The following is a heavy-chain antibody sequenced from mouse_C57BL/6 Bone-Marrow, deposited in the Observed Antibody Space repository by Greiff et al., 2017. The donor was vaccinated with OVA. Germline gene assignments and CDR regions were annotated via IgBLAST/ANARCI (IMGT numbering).Heavy chain of an antibody. V-gene: IGHV1-55*01. CDR2: IYPGSGST. CDR3: ARRYFGSSWYFDG. D-gene: IGHD1-1*01. J-gene: IGHJ1*03. Sequence: QVQLQQPGAELVKPGASVKMSCKASGYTFTSYWITWVKQRPGQGLEWIGDIYPGSGSTNYNEKLKSKATLTVDTSSSTAYMQLSSRTSEDSAGYYCARRYFGSSWYFDGWGTGTTVTVSS. CDR1: GYTFTSYW.